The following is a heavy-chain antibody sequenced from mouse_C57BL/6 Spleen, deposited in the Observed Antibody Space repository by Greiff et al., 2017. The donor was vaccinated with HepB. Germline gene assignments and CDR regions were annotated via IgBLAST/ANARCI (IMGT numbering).Heavy chain of an antibody. CDR3: ARGEGWDYFDY. CDR2: ISYSGST. CDR1: GYSITSGYD. Sequence: EVKLMESGPGMVKPSQSLSLTCTVTGYSITSGYDWHWIRHFPGNKLEWMGYISYSGSTNYNPSLKSRISITHDTSKNRFFLTLNSVTTEDTATYDCARGEGWDYFDYWGQGTTLTVSS. J-gene: IGHJ2*01. D-gene: IGHD3-3*01. V-gene: IGHV3-1*01.